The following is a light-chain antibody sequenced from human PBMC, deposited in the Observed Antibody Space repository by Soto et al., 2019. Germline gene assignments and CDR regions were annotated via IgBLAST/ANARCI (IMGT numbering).Light chain of an antibody. J-gene: IGKJ2*01. Sequence: DIQLTQSPSSQSASVGDRVTITCRVSQGVSNYLNWYRQKPGEVPKLLIFSASNLQSGVPSRFSGSGSGTDFTLTISSLQPEDVPTYYGQRTYNAPRYTFGQGTKLEIK. CDR3: QRTYNAPRYT. CDR2: SAS. CDR1: QGVSNY. V-gene: IGKV1-27*01.